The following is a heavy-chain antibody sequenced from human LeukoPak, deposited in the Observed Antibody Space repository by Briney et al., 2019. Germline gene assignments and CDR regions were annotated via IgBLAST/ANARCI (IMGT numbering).Heavy chain of an antibody. Sequence: SETLSLTCTVSGGSISSYYWSWIRQPPGKGLEWIGYIYYSGSTNYNPSLKSRVTISVDTSKNQFSLKLSSVPAADTAAYYCARAGIAAAAGWIDYWGQGTLVTVSS. CDR1: GGSISSYY. V-gene: IGHV4-59*01. J-gene: IGHJ4*02. CDR2: IYYSGST. D-gene: IGHD6-13*01. CDR3: ARAGIAAAAGWIDY.